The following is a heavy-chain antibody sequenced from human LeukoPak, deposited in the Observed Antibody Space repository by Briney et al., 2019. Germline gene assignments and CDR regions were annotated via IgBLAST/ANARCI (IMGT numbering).Heavy chain of an antibody. V-gene: IGHV1-8*01. J-gene: IGHJ6*03. CDR2: MNPNSGNT. CDR1: VYTFTSYD. D-gene: IGHD3-3*01. Sequence: ASVTVSCKASVYTFTSYDSNWVRQATGQGLEWMGWMNPNSGNTGYAQKFQGRVTMARNTTISTAYMELSSLRSEDTAVYYCARGRSVRYYDFWSGYSPYYYYMDVWGKGTTVTVSS. CDR3: ARGRSVRYYDFWSGYSPYYYYMDV.